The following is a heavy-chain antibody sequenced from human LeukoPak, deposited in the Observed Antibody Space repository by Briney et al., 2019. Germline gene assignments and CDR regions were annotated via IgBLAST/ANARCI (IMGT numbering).Heavy chain of an antibody. CDR1: GGSISSSSYY. CDR2: IYYSGST. V-gene: IGHV4-39*01. D-gene: IGHD3-16*01. J-gene: IGHJ5*02. CDR3: ARQGANWFDP. Sequence: SETLSLTCTVSGGSISSSSYYWGWIRQPPGKGLEWIGSIYYSGSTYYNPSLKSRVTISVDTSKNQFPLKLSSVTAADTAVYYCARQGANWFDPWGQGTLVTVSS.